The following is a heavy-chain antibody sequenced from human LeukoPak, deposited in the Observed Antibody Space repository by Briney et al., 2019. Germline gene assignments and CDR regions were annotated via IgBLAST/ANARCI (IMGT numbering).Heavy chain of an antibody. Sequence: ASVKVSCKASGYTFTSYGISWVRQAPGQGLEWMGWISAYNGNTNYAQKLQGRVTMTTDTSTSTAYMELRSLRSDDTAVYYCARDPGYSYGYTYGYFDYWGQGTLVTVSS. CDR1: GYTFTSYG. D-gene: IGHD5-18*01. CDR2: ISAYNGNT. J-gene: IGHJ4*02. CDR3: ARDPGYSYGYTYGYFDY. V-gene: IGHV1-18*01.